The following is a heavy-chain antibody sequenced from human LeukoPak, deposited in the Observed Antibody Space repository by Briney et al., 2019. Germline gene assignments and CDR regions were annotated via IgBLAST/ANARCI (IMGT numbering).Heavy chain of an antibody. Sequence: GASVKVSCKASGYTFTGYYRHWVRQAPGQGLEWMGWINPNSGGTNYAQNFQGRVTMTRDTSISTAYMDLSRLRSDDTALYYCARASGRYSDAFDIWGQGTMVTVSS. V-gene: IGHV1-2*02. CDR1: GYTFTGYY. D-gene: IGHD1-26*01. J-gene: IGHJ3*02. CDR2: INPNSGGT. CDR3: ARASGRYSDAFDI.